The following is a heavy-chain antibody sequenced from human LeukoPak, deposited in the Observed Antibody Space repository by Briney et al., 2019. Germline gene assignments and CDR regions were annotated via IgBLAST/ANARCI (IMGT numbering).Heavy chain of an antibody. CDR3: ATQNGDYSHAFDI. CDR2: IKQDGSEK. CDR1: GFTFNSYW. D-gene: IGHD4-11*01. Sequence: GGSLRLSCAASGFTFNSYWMSWVRQAPGKGLQWVANIKQDGSEKYYVDSVKGRFTISRDNAKNSLYLQMNSLRAEDTAVYYCATQNGDYSHAFDIWGQGTMITVSS. V-gene: IGHV3-7*05. J-gene: IGHJ3*02.